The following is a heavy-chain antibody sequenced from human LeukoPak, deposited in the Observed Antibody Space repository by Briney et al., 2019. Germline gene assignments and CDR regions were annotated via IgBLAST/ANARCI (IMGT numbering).Heavy chain of an antibody. CDR2: INPSGGST. D-gene: IGHD3-22*01. CDR3: ARESDSSGHSDWFDP. CDR1: GYTFTSYY. J-gene: IGHJ5*02. Sequence: GASVKVSCKASGYTFTSYYMHWVRQAPGQGLEWMGIINPSGGSTSYAQKFQGRVTTTRDTSTSTVYMELSSLRSEDTAVYYCARESDSSGHSDWFDPWGQGTLVTVSS. V-gene: IGHV1-46*01.